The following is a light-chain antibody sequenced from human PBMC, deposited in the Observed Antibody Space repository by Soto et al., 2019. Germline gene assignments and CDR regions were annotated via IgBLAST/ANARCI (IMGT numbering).Light chain of an antibody. J-gene: IGLJ1*01. V-gene: IGLV2-8*01. CDR3: SSYAGSNTPYV. CDR1: SSDVGGYNY. CDR2: EVS. Sequence: QSALTQPPSASGSPGQSVTISCTGTSSDVGGYNYVSWYQQHPGKAPKLMIYEVSERPSGVPDRFSGSKSSNTASLTVSGLQAEDEADYYCSSYAGSNTPYVFGTGTKLTVL.